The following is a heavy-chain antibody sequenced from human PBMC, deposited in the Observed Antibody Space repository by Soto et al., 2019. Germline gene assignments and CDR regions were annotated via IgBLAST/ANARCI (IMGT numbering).Heavy chain of an antibody. J-gene: IGHJ4*02. CDR2: IYYSGST. CDR3: ASLGGWTGNDQTYYFDY. CDR1: GGSISSGGYY. D-gene: IGHD6-19*01. Sequence: QVQLQESGPGLVKPSQTLSLTCTVSGGSISSGGYYWSWIRQYPGKGLEWIGYIYYSGSTYYNPSLKSRVTTSVDTSKNQFPLKLSSVTAADTAVYYCASLGGWTGNDQTYYFDYWGQGTLVTVSS. V-gene: IGHV4-31*03.